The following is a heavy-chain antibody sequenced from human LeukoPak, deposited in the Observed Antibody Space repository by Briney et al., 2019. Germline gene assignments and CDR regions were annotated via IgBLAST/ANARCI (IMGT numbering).Heavy chain of an antibody. CDR2: IKQDGSEK. CDR3: ARDLWELQGVNDY. J-gene: IGHJ4*02. D-gene: IGHD1-26*01. V-gene: IGHV3-7*01. Sequence: GGSLRLSCAASGFTFSSYWMSWVRQAPGKGLEWVANIKQDGSEKYYVDSVKGRFTISRDNAKNSLYLQMNSLRAEDTAVYYCARDLWELQGVNDYWGQGTLVTVSS. CDR1: GFTFSSYW.